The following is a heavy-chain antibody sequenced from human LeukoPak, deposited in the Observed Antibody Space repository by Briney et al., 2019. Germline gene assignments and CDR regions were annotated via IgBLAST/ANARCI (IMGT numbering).Heavy chain of an antibody. Sequence: SETLSLTCTVSGGSISSYYWSWIRQPPGKGLEWIGYIYYSGSTNYNPSLKSRVTISVDTSKNQFSLKLSFVTAADTAVYYCAREYTIFGARGFDYWGQGTLVTVSS. D-gene: IGHD3-3*01. CDR3: AREYTIFGARGFDY. J-gene: IGHJ4*02. V-gene: IGHV4-59*01. CDR1: GGSISSYY. CDR2: IYYSGST.